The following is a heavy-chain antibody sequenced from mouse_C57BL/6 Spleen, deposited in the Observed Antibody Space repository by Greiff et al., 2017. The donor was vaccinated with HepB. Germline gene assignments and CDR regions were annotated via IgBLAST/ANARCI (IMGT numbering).Heavy chain of an antibody. CDR1: GYTFTSYW. J-gene: IGHJ3*01. CDR3: ARSDYSALAY. V-gene: IGHV1-69*01. Sequence: VQLQQPGAELVMPGASVKLSCKASGYTFTSYWMHWVKQRPGQGLEWIGEIDPSDSYTNYNQKFKGKSTLTVDKSSSTAYMQLSSLTSEDSAVYYCARSDYSALAYWGQGTLVTVSA. D-gene: IGHD2-13*01. CDR2: IDPSDSYT.